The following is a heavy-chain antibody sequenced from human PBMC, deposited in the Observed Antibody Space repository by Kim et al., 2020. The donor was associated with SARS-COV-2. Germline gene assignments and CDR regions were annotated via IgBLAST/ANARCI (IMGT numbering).Heavy chain of an antibody. D-gene: IGHD3-10*01. CDR2: SE. CDR3: ARGGSTWYDF. V-gene: IGHV3-74*01. J-gene: IGHJ5*01. Sequence: SENFADSVKGRFTISRDNAKNTLYLQMDSLRTEDTAVYYCARGGSTWYDFWGQGTLVTVSS.